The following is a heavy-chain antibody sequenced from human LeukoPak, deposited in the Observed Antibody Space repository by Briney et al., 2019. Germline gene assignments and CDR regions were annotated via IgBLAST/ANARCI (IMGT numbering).Heavy chain of an antibody. V-gene: IGHV3-23*01. CDR1: EFTFASYA. Sequence: GGSLRLSCEASEFTFASYAMTWVRPTPGKGLEWVASIGGSGTHTNYADSVRGRFTISRDNSKTTLYLQMPSLRAEDTAVYYCGRDPYGDDVGAFEFWGEGTLVSVSS. CDR2: IGGSGTHT. J-gene: IGHJ3*01. D-gene: IGHD2-21*02. CDR3: GRDPYGDDVGAFEF.